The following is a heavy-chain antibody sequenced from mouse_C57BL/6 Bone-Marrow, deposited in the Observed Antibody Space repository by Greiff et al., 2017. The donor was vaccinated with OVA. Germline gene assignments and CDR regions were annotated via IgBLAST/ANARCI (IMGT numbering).Heavy chain of an antibody. CDR1: GYTFNSYW. Sequence: QVQLQQPGAELVKPGASVKLSCKASGYTFNSYWMHWVKQRPGRGLEWSGRFDPNSGGTKYNEKFKSKATLTVDKPSSTAYMQLSSLTSEDSAVYYCARELGRLWFAYWGQGTLVTVSA. CDR2: FDPNSGGT. D-gene: IGHD4-1*01. CDR3: ARELGRLWFAY. V-gene: IGHV1-72*01. J-gene: IGHJ3*01.